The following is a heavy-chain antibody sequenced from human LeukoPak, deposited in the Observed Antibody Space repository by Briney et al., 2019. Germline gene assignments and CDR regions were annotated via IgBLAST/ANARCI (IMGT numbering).Heavy chain of an antibody. J-gene: IGHJ1*01. CDR2: ISGSGGGT. CDR3: AKHINVKAVADFQH. V-gene: IGHV3-23*01. D-gene: IGHD6-19*01. Sequence: GASLRLSCAASGFTFSSYAMSWVRQAPGKGLEWVSAISGSGGGTYYADSVKGRFTISRDNSKNTLYPQMNSLRAEDTAVYYCAKHINVKAVADFQHWGQGTLVTVSS. CDR1: GFTFSSYA.